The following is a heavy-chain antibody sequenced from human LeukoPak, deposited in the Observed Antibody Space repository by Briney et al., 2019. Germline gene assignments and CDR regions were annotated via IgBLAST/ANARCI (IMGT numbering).Heavy chain of an antibody. CDR2: IYYSGST. J-gene: IGHJ3*02. Sequence: SETLSLTCAVYGGSFSGYYWSWIRQPPGKGLEWIGYIYYSGSTNYNPSLKSRVTISVDTSKNQFSLKLSSVTAADTAVYYCARVIRYGYPGAFDIWGQGTMVTVSS. CDR1: GGSFSGYY. V-gene: IGHV4-59*01. D-gene: IGHD5-18*01. CDR3: ARVIRYGYPGAFDI.